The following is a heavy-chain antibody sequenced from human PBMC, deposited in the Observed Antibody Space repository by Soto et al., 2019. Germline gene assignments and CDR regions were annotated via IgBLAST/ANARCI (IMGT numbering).Heavy chain of an antibody. J-gene: IGHJ4*02. Sequence: AGGSLRLSCAASGFTFSSYAMSWVRQAPGKGLEWVSAISGSGGSTYYADSVKGRFTISRDNSKNTLYLQMNSLRAEDTAVYYCAKYDSGSLNHLDYWGQGTLVTVSS. CDR3: AKYDSGSLNHLDY. CDR2: ISGSGGST. CDR1: GFTFSSYA. D-gene: IGHD1-26*01. V-gene: IGHV3-23*01.